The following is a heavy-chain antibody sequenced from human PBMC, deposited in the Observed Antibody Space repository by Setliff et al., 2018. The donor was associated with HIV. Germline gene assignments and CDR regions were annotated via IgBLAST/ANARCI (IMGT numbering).Heavy chain of an antibody. D-gene: IGHD2-21*02. CDR2: INPFGGTT. Sequence: ASVKVSCKASGYTFNNFYLHWVRQAPGQGLEWMGIINPFGGTTTYAQKFQGRVTITADKSTSTAYMELSSLRSEDTAVYYCARDRKFVVVTAGDAFDIWGQGTMVTVSS. CDR3: ARDRKFVVVTAGDAFDI. V-gene: IGHV1-46*02. CDR1: GYTFNNFY. J-gene: IGHJ3*02.